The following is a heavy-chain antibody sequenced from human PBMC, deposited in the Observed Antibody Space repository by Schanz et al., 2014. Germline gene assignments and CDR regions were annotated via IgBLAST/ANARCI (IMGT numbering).Heavy chain of an antibody. D-gene: IGHD6-13*01. CDR3: ASSGAGYSSSWDFDY. CDR1: GGTFSTYT. CDR2: IIPILGIA. V-gene: IGHV1-69*02. Sequence: QVQLVQSGAEVKKPGSSVTVSCKASGGTFSTYTISWVRQAPGQGLEWMGRIIPILGIANYAQKFQGRVTITADKSTFPAYMDVSSLRSEDTAVYYCASSGAGYSSSWDFDYWVQGTLVTVSS. J-gene: IGHJ4*02.